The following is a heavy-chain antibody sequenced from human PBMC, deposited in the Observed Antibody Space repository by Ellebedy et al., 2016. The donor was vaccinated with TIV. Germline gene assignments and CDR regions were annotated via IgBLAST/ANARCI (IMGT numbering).Heavy chain of an antibody. Sequence: SGPTLVKPTETLTLTCTFSGFSLSTSGMCINWIRQPPGKALEWLARIDWDEDTYYSTSLQSRLTISTDRTRNQVVLTMTSMDADDSGMYFCAREDGAFSYALDSWGQGILVTVST. CDR2: IDWDEDT. CDR1: GFSLSTSGMC. J-gene: IGHJ4*02. CDR3: AREDGAFSYALDS. D-gene: IGHD3-16*01. V-gene: IGHV2-70*11.